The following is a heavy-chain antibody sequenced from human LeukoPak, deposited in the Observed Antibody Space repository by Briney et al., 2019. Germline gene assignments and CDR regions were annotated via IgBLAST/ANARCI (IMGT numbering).Heavy chain of an antibody. Sequence: QPGGSLRLSCAASGFTFSSYEMNWVRQAPGKGLEWVSYIGSGGNTIYYADSVKGRFTISRDNAKNSLYLQMNSLRAEDTAVYYCAREGTGMVSFDYWGQGTLVTVSS. CDR1: GFTFSSYE. J-gene: IGHJ4*02. D-gene: IGHD5-18*01. V-gene: IGHV3-48*03. CDR3: AREGTGMVSFDY. CDR2: IGSGGNTI.